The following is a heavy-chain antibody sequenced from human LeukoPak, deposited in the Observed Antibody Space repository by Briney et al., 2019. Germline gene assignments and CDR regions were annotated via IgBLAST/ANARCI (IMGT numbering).Heavy chain of an antibody. V-gene: IGHV4-59*11. CDR2: IYYSGLT. CDR1: GGSIKPHY. Sequence: SETLSLTCTVSGGSIKPHYWRWFRQPPGKGLEWIGYIYYSGLTGYPPPLKRRVTMSLDTSNNQFSLRLNSVTAADTAIYFCSKSNWNDVGWFDPWGQGIQVIVSS. D-gene: IGHD1-1*01. CDR3: SKSNWNDVGWFDP. J-gene: IGHJ5*02.